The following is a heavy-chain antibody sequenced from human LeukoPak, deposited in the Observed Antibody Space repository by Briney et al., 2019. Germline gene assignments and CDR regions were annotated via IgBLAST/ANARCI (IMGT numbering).Heavy chain of an antibody. Sequence: ASVKVSCKISGHSLTELSMHWVRQAPGKGLEWMGGFDPESGETIYAQKFQARFTMTEGAPTDTVYMELSSRTLEDTAVYYCASLLCYGDLIDHFGMDVWGKGTTVIVSS. D-gene: IGHD3-10*01. V-gene: IGHV1-24*01. CDR2: FDPESGET. CDR3: ASLLCYGDLIDHFGMDV. CDR1: GHSLTELS. J-gene: IGHJ6*04.